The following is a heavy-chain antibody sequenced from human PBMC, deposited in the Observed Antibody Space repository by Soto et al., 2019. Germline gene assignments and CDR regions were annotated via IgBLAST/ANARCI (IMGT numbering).Heavy chain of an antibody. J-gene: IGHJ6*02. D-gene: IGHD2-15*01. CDR2: IWFDGRNK. V-gene: IGHV3-33*01. Sequence: GGSLRLSCAASEFSFSSYGMHWVRQAPGKGLEWVAVIWFDGRNKYYVDSVKGRFTISRDNSKNTLYLQMNSLRAEDTAVYYCARGPYCGGGRCFLPHYYYGMDVWGQGTTVTVSS. CDR3: ARGPYCGGGRCFLPHYYYGMDV. CDR1: EFSFSSYG.